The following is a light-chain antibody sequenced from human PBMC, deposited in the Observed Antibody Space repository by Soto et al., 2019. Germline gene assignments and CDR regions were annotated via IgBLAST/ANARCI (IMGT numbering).Light chain of an antibody. V-gene: IGKV3-15*01. CDR2: GAS. Sequence: EIVMTQFPATLSLSPGERATLSCRASEVVTTNLAWYQQKPGQAPRLLTYGASTRAAGIPDRFSGSGSGTQFTLTISRLQSEDFAVYYCQQYSNWPPITFGQGTRLEIK. J-gene: IGKJ5*01. CDR1: EVVTTN. CDR3: QQYSNWPPIT.